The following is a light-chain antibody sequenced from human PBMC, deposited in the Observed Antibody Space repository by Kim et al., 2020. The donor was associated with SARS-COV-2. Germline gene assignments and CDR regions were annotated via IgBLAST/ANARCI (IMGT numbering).Light chain of an antibody. J-gene: IGKJ4*01. CDR2: AAS. Sequence: SPGERATLSCRASQSVSSSSLAWYQQKPGQTPRLLIYAASTRASGVLDRFSGSGSGTDFTLTISRLEPEDFAVYYCQQYGSSPLTFGGGTKVDIK. CDR3: QQYGSSPLT. V-gene: IGKV3-20*01. CDR1: QSVSSSS.